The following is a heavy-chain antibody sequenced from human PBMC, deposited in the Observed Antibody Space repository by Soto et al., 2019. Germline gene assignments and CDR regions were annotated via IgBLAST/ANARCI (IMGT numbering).Heavy chain of an antibody. CDR3: ARLRLATNNYKCFDP. CDR2: IYVTGAV. D-gene: IGHD1-20*01. CDR1: GAALNSGNYY. V-gene: IGHV4-31*03. J-gene: IGHJ5*02. Sequence: SESMSLTCSVSGAALNSGNYYWSWIRQVPGKGLEWIGHIYVTGAVDYNPSLRDRITISQDTSERQFSLNLRLVTAADTAVYYCARLRLATNNYKCFDPWGQGTLVTGSS.